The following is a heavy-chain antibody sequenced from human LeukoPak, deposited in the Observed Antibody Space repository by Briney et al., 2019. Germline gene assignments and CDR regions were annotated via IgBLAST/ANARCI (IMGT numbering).Heavy chain of an antibody. D-gene: IGHD3-9*01. CDR2: ISGRGGST. V-gene: IGHV3-23*01. Sequence: GGSLRLSCAASGLTFSSYAMSWVRQAPGKGLEWVSTISGRGGSTYYADSVRGRFTISRDNSKNTLYLQMNSLRAEDTAIYYCAXPNILRYFDWFSGYFXNXXQGTXXTVS. J-gene: IGHJ4*02. CDR1: GLTFSSYA. CDR3: AXPNILRYFDWFSGYFXN.